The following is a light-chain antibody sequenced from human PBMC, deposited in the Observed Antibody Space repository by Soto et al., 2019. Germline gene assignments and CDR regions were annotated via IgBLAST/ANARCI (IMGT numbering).Light chain of an antibody. CDR2: SDA. J-gene: IGLJ1*01. V-gene: IGLV1-47*01. Sequence: QSVLTQPPSASGTPGQRVTISCSGSSPNIGSNYVYWYQQLPGTAPKLLIYSDAQRPSGVPDRISGSKSGTSASLAIRGLRSEDEGDYYCSSYAGSNNFYVFGTGTKVTVL. CDR1: SPNIGSNY. CDR3: SSYAGSNNFYV.